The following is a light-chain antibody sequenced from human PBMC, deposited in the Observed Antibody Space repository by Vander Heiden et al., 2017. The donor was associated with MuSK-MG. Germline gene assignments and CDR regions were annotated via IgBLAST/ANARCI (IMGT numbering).Light chain of an antibody. CDR1: QSVSSN. CDR2: GAS. V-gene: IGKV3D-15*01. J-gene: IGKJ4*01. Sequence: EIVMTQSPATLSVSPGERATLSCRASQSVSSNLAWDQQKPGQAPRLLIYGASTRDTGIQARFSGSGSGTEFTLTISSRQSEDFAVYYTQHFPLITFGGGTKVEIK. CDR3: QHFPLIT.